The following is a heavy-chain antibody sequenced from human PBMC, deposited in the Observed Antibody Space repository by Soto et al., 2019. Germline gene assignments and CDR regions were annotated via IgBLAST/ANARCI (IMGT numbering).Heavy chain of an antibody. J-gene: IGHJ6*02. V-gene: IGHV4-30-4*08. D-gene: IGHD2-21*02. CDR3: AREDDGGDSLDV. Sequence: SETLSLTCTFSGGSISSDYYHWTWIRQSPGKGLEWIGYIHHSGSILYNPSLKSRVTISVDTSKNQFSLHLSSVTAADTAVYFCAREDDGGDSLDVWGQGTTVTVSS. CDR2: IHHSGSI. CDR1: GGSISSDYYH.